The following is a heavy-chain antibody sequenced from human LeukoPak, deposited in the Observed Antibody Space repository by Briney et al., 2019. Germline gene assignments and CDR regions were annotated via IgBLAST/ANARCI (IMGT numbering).Heavy chain of an antibody. V-gene: IGHV1-2*06. J-gene: IGHJ5*02. D-gene: IGHD3-22*01. CDR1: GYTFTGYY. Sequence: ASVKVSCKASGYTFTGYYMHWVRQAPGQGLEWMGRINPNSGGTNYAQKFQGRVTTTRDTSISTAYMELSRLRSGDTAVYYCARDLIPLYYDSSGWFDPWGQGTLVTVSS. CDR3: ARDLIPLYYDSSGWFDP. CDR2: INPNSGGT.